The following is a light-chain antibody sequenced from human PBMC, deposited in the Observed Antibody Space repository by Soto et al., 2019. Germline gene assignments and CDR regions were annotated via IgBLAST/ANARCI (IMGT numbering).Light chain of an antibody. CDR1: SSDVGSYNL. CDR2: EDS. CDR3: CSYAGSSTVV. Sequence: QSALTQPASVSGSPGQSITISCTGTSSDVGSYNLVSWYQQYPGKVPKLMIYEDSKRPSGVSNRFSGSKSGNTASLTNSGLQAEDEADYYCCSYAGSSTVVFGGGTQLTVL. V-gene: IGLV2-23*01. J-gene: IGLJ2*01.